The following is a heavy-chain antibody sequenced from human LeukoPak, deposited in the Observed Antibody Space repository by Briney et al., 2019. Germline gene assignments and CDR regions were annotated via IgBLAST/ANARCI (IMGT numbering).Heavy chain of an antibody. CDR1: GFTFSSYW. V-gene: IGHV3-74*01. Sequence: GGSLRLSCAASGFTFSSYWMHWVRQAPGKGLVWVSRINPAGSSTSSADSMEGRFTISRYNAKNTLYLQMNSLRAEDTAVYYCARVPTGSYSVDYWGQGTLVTVSS. D-gene: IGHD1-26*01. J-gene: IGHJ4*02. CDR3: ARVPTGSYSVDY. CDR2: INPAGSST.